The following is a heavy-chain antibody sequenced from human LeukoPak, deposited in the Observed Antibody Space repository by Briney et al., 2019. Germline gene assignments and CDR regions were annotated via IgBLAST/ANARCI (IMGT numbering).Heavy chain of an antibody. CDR3: ARVAQGYYGSGSYHFDY. CDR2: INWNGGST. CDR1: GFTFDDYG. V-gene: IGHV3-20*04. D-gene: IGHD3-10*01. Sequence: GGSLRLSCAASGFTFDDYGMSWVRQAPGKGLEWVSGINWNGGSTGYADSVKGRFTISRDNAKNPLYLQMNSLRAEDTALYYCARVAQGYYGSGSYHFDYWGQGTLVTVSS. J-gene: IGHJ4*02.